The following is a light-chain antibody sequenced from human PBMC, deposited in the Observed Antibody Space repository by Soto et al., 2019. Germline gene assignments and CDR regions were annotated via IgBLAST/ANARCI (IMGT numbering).Light chain of an antibody. J-gene: IGKJ2*01. V-gene: IGKV1-39*01. CDR1: QNIHTF. CDR2: AAY. Sequence: DIQMTQSPSSLSASVGDRVTITCRASQNIHTFLNWYQQKPGKAPKLLIYAAYILHSGVPSWFSGSGSGTDFTLTISSLQPEDFATYYCQESYSTPMYTFGQGTKLEI. CDR3: QESYSTPMYT.